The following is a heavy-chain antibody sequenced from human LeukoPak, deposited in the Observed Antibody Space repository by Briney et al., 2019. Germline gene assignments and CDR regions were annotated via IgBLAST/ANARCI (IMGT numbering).Heavy chain of an antibody. Sequence: GGSLRLSCAASGFTFDSYGMHWVRQAPGKGLEWVAFIRSGGNNKYYADSVKGRFTISRDNSKNTLYLQMNSLRAEDTAVYYCAKTLNMVRGVTTDYWGQGTLVTVSS. CDR2: IRSGGNNK. CDR3: AKTLNMVRGVTTDY. CDR1: GFTFDSYG. J-gene: IGHJ4*02. V-gene: IGHV3-30*02. D-gene: IGHD3-10*01.